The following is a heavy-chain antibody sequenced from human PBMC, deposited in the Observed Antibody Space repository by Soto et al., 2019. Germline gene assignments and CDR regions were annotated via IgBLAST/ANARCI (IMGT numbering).Heavy chain of an antibody. V-gene: IGHV4-59*02. CDR3: ARDLWFGEFYFDY. CDR1: GGSVSSYY. Sequence: SETLSLTCTVSGGSVSSYYWSWIRQPPGKGLEWIGYIYYSGSTNYNPSLKSRVTISVDTSKNQFSLKLSSVTAADTAVYYCARDLWFGEFYFDYWGQGTLVTVPQ. CDR2: IYYSGST. D-gene: IGHD3-10*01. J-gene: IGHJ4*02.